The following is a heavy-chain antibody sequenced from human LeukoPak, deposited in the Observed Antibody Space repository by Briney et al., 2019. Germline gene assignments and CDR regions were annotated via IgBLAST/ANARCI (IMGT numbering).Heavy chain of an antibody. CDR2: IWYDGSNK. V-gene: IGHV3-33*08. J-gene: IGHJ4*02. D-gene: IGHD7-27*01. CDR3: ARANWGGDY. Sequence: GGSLRLSCAASGFTFSSYGMHWVRQALGKGLEWVAVIWYDGSNKYYADSVKGRFTISRDNSKNTLYLQMNSLRAEDTAVYYCARANWGGDYWGQGTLVTVSS. CDR1: GFTFSSYG.